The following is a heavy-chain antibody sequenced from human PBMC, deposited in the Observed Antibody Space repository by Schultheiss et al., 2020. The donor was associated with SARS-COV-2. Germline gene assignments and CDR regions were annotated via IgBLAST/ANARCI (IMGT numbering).Heavy chain of an antibody. D-gene: IGHD3-16*01. CDR2: VSGNSGYK. CDR1: GFTFSHYT. J-gene: IGHJ4*02. V-gene: IGHV3-21*01. CDR3: AKEGVRWSIDS. Sequence: GGSLRLSCGASGFTFSHYTINWVRQVPGKGLEWVSSVSGNSGYKLYADSVQGRFTISRDNAKNSLYLQMNRLRAEDTAVYYCAKEGVRWSIDSWGRGTLVTVSS.